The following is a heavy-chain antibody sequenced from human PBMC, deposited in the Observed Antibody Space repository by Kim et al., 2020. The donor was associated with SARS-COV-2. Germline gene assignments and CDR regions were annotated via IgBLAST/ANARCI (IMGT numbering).Heavy chain of an antibody. CDR2: MNPNSGNT. CDR1: GYTFTSYD. V-gene: IGHV1-8*01. CDR3: ARGLPYSSGWTNWFDP. D-gene: IGHD6-19*01. J-gene: IGHJ5*02. Sequence: ASVKVSCKASGYTFTSYDINWVRQATGQGLEWMGWMNPNSGNTGYAQKFQGRVTMTRNTSISTAYMELSSLRSEDTAVYYCARGLPYSSGWTNWFDPWGQGTLVTVSS.